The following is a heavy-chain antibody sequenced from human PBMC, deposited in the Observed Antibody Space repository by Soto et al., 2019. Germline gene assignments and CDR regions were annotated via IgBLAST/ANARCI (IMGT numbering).Heavy chain of an antibody. D-gene: IGHD4-4*01. CDR2: ISGSGGST. CDR1: GFTFSSYA. V-gene: IGHV3-23*01. J-gene: IGHJ4*02. CDR3: AKWGTVPSHFDY. Sequence: GGSLRLSCAASGFTFSSYAMSWVRQAPGKGLEWDSAISGSGGSTYYADSVKGRFTISRDNSKNTLYLQMNSLRAEDTAVYYCAKWGTVPSHFDYWGQGTLVTVSS.